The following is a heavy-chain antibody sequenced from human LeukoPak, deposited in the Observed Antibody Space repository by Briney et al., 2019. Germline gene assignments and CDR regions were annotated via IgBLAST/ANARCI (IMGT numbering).Heavy chain of an antibody. CDR2: IFHSGSI. CDR3: SVAFDV. J-gene: IGHJ3*01. V-gene: IGHV4-38-2*01. Sequence: SETLSLPCGVSGYSISSGYYWGWIRQSPGKGLEWIGAIFHSGSIYYNPSLKSRVTFSVDTSKSQFSLRLNSVTDADTAMYYYSVAFDVWGQGTMVTVSS. CDR1: GYSISSGYY.